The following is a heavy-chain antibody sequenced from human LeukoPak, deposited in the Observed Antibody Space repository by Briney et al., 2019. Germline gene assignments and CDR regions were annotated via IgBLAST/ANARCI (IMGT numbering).Heavy chain of an antibody. Sequence: PGGSLRLSCATSGFSFSDYWMSWVRQAPGKGLEWVANLKPDGSESYYVGSVKGRFTFTRDDAKNSVFLLMNNLRAEDTAMYYCVRGGSYFPFWGQGTLVTVSS. CDR3: VRGGSYFPF. CDR1: GFSFSDYW. V-gene: IGHV3-7*05. D-gene: IGHD2/OR15-2a*01. CDR2: LKPDGSES. J-gene: IGHJ4*02.